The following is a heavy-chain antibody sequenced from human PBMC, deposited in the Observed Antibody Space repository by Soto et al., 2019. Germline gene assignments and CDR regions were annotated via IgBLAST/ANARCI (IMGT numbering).Heavy chain of an antibody. CDR3: ARSQGSSTSLEIYYYYYYGMDV. J-gene: IGHJ6*02. Sequence: QVQLVQSGAEVKKPGSSVKVSCKASGGTFSSYAISWVRQAPGQGLEWRGGIIPISGTANYAQKFQGRVTSTADESTSTVYMELSSLRSEDTAVYFCARSQGSSTSLEIYYYYYYGMDVWGQGTTVTVSS. CDR1: GGTFSSYA. V-gene: IGHV1-69*01. CDR2: IIPISGTA. D-gene: IGHD2-2*01.